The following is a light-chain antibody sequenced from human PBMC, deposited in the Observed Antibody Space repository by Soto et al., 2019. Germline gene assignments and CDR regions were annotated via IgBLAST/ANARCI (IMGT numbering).Light chain of an antibody. Sequence: QSVLTQPASVSGSPGQSITISCTGTSSDAGSYNLVSWYQQHPGKAPKLMIYEVSKRPSGVSNRFSGSKSSNTASLTISGLQAEDEADYYCCSYAGSTTFYVFGTGTKVTVL. CDR3: CSYAGSTTFYV. J-gene: IGLJ1*01. V-gene: IGLV2-23*02. CDR2: EVS. CDR1: SSDAGSYNL.